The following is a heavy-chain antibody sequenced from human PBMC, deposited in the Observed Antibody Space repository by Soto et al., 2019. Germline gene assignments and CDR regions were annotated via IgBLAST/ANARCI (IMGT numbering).Heavy chain of an antibody. Sequence: QLQLQESGSGLVKPSQTLSLTCAVSGGSISSGGYSWSWIRQPPGKGLEWIGYIYHSGSTYYNPALKMGVTISVDGSKTQFSLKLSSVTAADTAVYYCARAGGLGAVAADYWGQGTLVTVSS. V-gene: IGHV4-30-2*01. CDR1: GGSISSGGYS. CDR2: IYHSGST. CDR3: ARAGGLGAVAADY. J-gene: IGHJ4*02. D-gene: IGHD6-19*01.